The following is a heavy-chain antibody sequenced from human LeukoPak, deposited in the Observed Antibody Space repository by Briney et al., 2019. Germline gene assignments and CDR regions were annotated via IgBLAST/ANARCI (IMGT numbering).Heavy chain of an antibody. V-gene: IGHV3-64D*06. Sequence: GGSLRLSCSASGFTLSSYAMHWVRQAPGKGLEYVSVVSSNGGSTNYADSVKGRFTISRDNSKNTLYLQMSSLRAEDTAVYYCVKVRHFYYGSGSLLEYWGQGTLVTVSS. CDR2: VSSNGGST. CDR1: GFTLSSYA. D-gene: IGHD3-10*01. CDR3: VKVRHFYYGSGSLLEY. J-gene: IGHJ4*02.